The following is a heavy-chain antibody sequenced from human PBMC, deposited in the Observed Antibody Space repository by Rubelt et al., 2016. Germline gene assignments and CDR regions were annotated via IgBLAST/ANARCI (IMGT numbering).Heavy chain of an antibody. D-gene: IGHD6-6*01. V-gene: IGHV1-69*01. CDR1: GGTFSSYA. Sequence: QVQLVQSGAEVKKPGSSVKVSCKASGGTFSSYAISWVRQAPGQGLEWMGGIIPVFGTATYAQKFQGRITMTADESTSTAYMGLSSLRSEDTAVYYCATTIAIRPYYFDYWGQGTLVTVSS. CDR3: ATTIAIRPYYFDY. J-gene: IGHJ4*02. CDR2: IIPVFGTA.